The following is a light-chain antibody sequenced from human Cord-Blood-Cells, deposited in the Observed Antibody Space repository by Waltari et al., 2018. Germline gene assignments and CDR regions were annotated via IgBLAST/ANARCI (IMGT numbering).Light chain of an antibody. Sequence: QAVVTQEPSLTVSPGGTVTLTCGSRTGPVTIGHYPYWFQQKPGQAPRTLIYDPSNKHSWTPARFSGSLLGGKAALTLSGAQPEDEAEYYCLLSYSGAWVFGGGTKLTVL. V-gene: IGLV7-46*01. CDR3: LLSYSGAWV. J-gene: IGLJ3*02. CDR2: DPS. CDR1: TGPVTIGHY.